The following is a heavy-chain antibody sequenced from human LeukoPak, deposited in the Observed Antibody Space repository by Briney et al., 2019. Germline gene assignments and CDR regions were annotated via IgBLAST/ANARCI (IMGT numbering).Heavy chain of an antibody. J-gene: IGHJ4*02. V-gene: IGHV1-8*01. CDR2: MNPNSGNT. Sequence: ASVKVSCKASGYTFTSYDINWVRQATGQGLEWMGWMNPNSGNTGYAQKFQGRVTMTRNTSISTAYMELSSLRSEDTAVYYCARVFGGLWNHDSDYWGQGTLVTVSS. D-gene: IGHD1-14*01. CDR3: ARVFGGLWNHDSDY. CDR1: GYTFTSYD.